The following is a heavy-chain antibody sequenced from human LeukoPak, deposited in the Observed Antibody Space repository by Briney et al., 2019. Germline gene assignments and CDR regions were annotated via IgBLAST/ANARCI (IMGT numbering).Heavy chain of an antibody. CDR1: GGSISSGGYY. Sequence: SETLSLTCTVSGGSISSGGYYWSWIRQPPGKGLEGIGYIYYSGSTYYNPSLKSRVTISVNTSKNQFSLTLSSVTAADTAVYYCARGPSHDSSSWSPSVYYFDYWGQGTLVTVSS. CDR2: IYYSGST. V-gene: IGHV4-31*03. J-gene: IGHJ4*02. D-gene: IGHD6-13*01. CDR3: ARGPSHDSSSWSPSVYYFDY.